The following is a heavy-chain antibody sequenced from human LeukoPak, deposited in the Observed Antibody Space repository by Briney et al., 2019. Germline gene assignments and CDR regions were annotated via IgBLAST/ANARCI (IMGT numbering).Heavy chain of an antibody. CDR1: GYSFTSYW. D-gene: IGHD4-23*01. CDR3: ARLGSMTTVVTPPDAFDI. V-gene: IGHV5-51*01. J-gene: IGHJ3*02. Sequence: PGESLKISCKGSGYSFTSYWIGWVRQMPGKGLEWMGIIYPGDSDTRYSPSFRGQATISADKSISTAYLQWSSLKASDTAMYYCARLGSMTTVVTPPDAFDIWGQGTMVTVSS. CDR2: IYPGDSDT.